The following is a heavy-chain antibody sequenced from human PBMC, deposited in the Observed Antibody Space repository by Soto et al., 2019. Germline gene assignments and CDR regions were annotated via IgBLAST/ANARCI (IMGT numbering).Heavy chain of an antibody. D-gene: IGHD5-12*01. J-gene: IGHJ6*02. CDR2: IKFDESTT. Sequence: EVQVVESGGGLIQPGGFLRLSCVVSGFTFSSYWMHWVRQAPGKGLVWVSRIKFDESTTSYADSVKGRFTISRDNAKNTVYLQMNSLRAEDTGVYYCARGLRNYYGVDVWGQGTTVTVSS. CDR3: ARGLRNYYGVDV. V-gene: IGHV3-74*01. CDR1: GFTFSSYW.